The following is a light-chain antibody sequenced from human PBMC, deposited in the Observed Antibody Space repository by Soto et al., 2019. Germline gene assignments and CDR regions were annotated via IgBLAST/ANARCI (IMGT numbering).Light chain of an antibody. V-gene: IGLV2-23*02. J-gene: IGLJ2*01. CDR3: CSYATPRL. CDR1: SSDVGSYNL. CDR2: EVS. Sequence: QYVLTQPASVSGSPGQSITISCTGTSSDVGSYNLVSWYQQHPGKAPKLIIYEVSERPSGVSHRFSGSKTGNTASLTISGLQAEDEADYYCCSYATPRLFGGGTKLTVL.